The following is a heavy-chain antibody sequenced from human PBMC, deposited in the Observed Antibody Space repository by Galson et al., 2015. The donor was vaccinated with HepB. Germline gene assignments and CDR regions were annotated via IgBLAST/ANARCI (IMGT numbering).Heavy chain of an antibody. D-gene: IGHD3-22*01. CDR2: ISYDGSNK. CDR1: GFTFSSYA. CDR3: ARGGYYDIKGGAFDI. J-gene: IGHJ3*02. V-gene: IGHV3-30-3*01. Sequence: SLRLSCAASGFTFSSYAMHWVRQAPGKGLEWVAVISYDGSNKYYADSVKGRFTISRDNSKNTLYLQMNSLRAEDTAVYYCARGGYYDIKGGAFDIWGQGTMVTVSS.